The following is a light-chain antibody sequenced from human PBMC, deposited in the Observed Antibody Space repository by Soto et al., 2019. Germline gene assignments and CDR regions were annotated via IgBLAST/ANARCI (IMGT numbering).Light chain of an antibody. CDR2: NTH. J-gene: IGLJ1*01. CDR3: LLFSGGAYV. Sequence: QAVVTQEPSLTVSPGGTVTLTCASSTGAVTSDYYPNWFQQKHGQAPTSLIYNTHNRHSWTPARSSGSLLGNRAALTLSGALPEDEAEYYCLLFSGGAYVFVPGTKLTVL. V-gene: IGLV7-43*01. CDR1: TGAVTSDYY.